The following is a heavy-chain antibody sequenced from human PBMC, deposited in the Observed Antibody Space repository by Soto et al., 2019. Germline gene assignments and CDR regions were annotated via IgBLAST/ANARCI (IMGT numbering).Heavy chain of an antibody. CDR2: ISTDGRYK. V-gene: IGHV3-30*18. CDR3: AKMAAADKTPYFYTDL. J-gene: IGHJ2*01. Sequence: QVQLVESGGGVVQHGRSLRLSCAASGFTFSSYGMHWVRQAPGKGLEWVAVISTDGRYKYYADSVKGRFTISRDNSKNKLYLHMNSLRAEDTAVYYCAKMAAADKTPYFYTDLWGRGSLVTVSS. CDR1: GFTFSSYG. D-gene: IGHD6-13*01.